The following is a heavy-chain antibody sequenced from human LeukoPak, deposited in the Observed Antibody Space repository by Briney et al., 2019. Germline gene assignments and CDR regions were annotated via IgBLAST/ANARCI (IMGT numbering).Heavy chain of an antibody. CDR3: ARSSRGWFDP. D-gene: IGHD6-6*01. CDR2: ISSSSSYI. J-gene: IGHJ5*02. CDR1: GFTFSSYS. V-gene: IGHV3-21*04. Sequence: GGSLRLSCAASGFTFSSYSMNWVRQAPGKGLEWVSSISSSSSYIYYADSVKGRFTISRDNAKNPLYLQMNSLRAEDTAVYYCARSSRGWFDPWGQGTLVTVSS.